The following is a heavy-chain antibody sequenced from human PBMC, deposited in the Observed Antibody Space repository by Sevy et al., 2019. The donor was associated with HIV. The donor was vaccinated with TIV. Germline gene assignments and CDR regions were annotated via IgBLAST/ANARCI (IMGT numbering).Heavy chain of an antibody. CDR3: ARAAGSWSYIYGLDG. V-gene: IGHV1-8*02. D-gene: IGHD3-10*01. CDR1: GYTFTSYD. CDR2: MNPNSGNK. J-gene: IGHJ6*02. Sequence: ASVKVSCKASGYTFTSYDIHWVRQAAGQGLEWLGWMNPNSGNKGYEQKFQGSVTMTRNTSISAAYMELSNLRSEDTAVYYCARAAGSWSYIYGLDGWGQGTTVTVSS.